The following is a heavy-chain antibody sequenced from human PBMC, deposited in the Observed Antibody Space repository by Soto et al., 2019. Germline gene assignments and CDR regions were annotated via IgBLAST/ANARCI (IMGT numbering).Heavy chain of an antibody. V-gene: IGHV3-30-3*01. J-gene: IGHJ4*02. CDR2: ISNNGINT. CDR1: GFTFSTYT. CDR3: AREWSISVAAPGY. D-gene: IGHD6-19*01. Sequence: GGSLRLSCAASGFTFSTYTMYWVRQAPGKGLEWVAGISNNGINTHYADSVKGRFTISRDNSKNTLYVQMNSLGAEDTAVYYCAREWSISVAAPGYWGQGTLVTSPQ.